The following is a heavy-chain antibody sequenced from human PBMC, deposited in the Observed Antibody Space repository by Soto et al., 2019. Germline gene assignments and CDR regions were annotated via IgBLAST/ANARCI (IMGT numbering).Heavy chain of an antibody. CDR3: ARYLLGYCSGGSCDGAFDI. J-gene: IGHJ3*02. CDR2: INPNSGGT. D-gene: IGHD2-15*01. CDR1: GYTFTGYY. Sequence: ASVKVSCKASGYTFTGYYMHWVRQAPGQGLEWMGWINPNSGGTNYAQKFQGRVTMTRDTSISTAYMELSRLRSDDTAVYYCARYLLGYCSGGSCDGAFDIWGQGTRVTVSS. V-gene: IGHV1-2*02.